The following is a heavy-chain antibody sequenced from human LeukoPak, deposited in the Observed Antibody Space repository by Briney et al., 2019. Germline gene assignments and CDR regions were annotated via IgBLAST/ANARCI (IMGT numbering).Heavy chain of an antibody. Sequence: GSLRLSCAVSGFKFNSYWMNWVRQVPGKGLVWVAHINTHGNTANYAGSVKGRFTISRDNAKSTLYLQMNSLRAEDTAIYYCVRDNAYTFDYWGHGTLVTVSS. D-gene: IGHD5-24*01. J-gene: IGHJ4*01. CDR1: GFKFNSYW. V-gene: IGHV3-74*01. CDR2: INTHGNTA. CDR3: VRDNAYTFDY.